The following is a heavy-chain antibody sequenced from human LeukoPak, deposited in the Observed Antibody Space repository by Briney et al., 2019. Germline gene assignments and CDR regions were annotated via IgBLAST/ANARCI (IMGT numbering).Heavy chain of an antibody. CDR2: ISSSSSYT. V-gene: IGHV3-11*06. D-gene: IGHD1-26*01. Sequence: GGSLRLSCAASGFTFSSYAMSWIRQAPGKGLEWVSYISSSSSYTNYADSVKGRFTISRDNAKNSLYLQMNSLRAEDTAVYYCARGEVGATGPPPGYYYYYGMDVWGQGTTVTVSS. CDR1: GFTFSSYA. CDR3: ARGEVGATGPPPGYYYYYGMDV. J-gene: IGHJ6*02.